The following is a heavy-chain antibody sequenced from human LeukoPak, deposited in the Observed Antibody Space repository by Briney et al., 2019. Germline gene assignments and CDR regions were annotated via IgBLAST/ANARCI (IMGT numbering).Heavy chain of an antibody. J-gene: IGHJ6*02. CDR2: IIPIFGTA. Sequence: ASVKVSCKASGGTFSSYAISWVRQAPGQGLGWMGGIIPIFGTANYAQKFQGRVTITADESTSTAYMELSSLRSEDTAVYYCARGLRAIFGVVIPYYYYYGMDVWGQGTTVTVSS. V-gene: IGHV1-69*13. CDR3: ARGLRAIFGVVIPYYYYYGMDV. D-gene: IGHD3-3*01. CDR1: GGTFSSYA.